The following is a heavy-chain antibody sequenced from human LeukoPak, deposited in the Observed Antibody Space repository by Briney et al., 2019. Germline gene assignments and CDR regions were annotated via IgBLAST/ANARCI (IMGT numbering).Heavy chain of an antibody. Sequence: SETLSLTCTVSGGSISSSSYYWVWIRQPPGKGLEWIGSISYSGSTYYNPSLKSRVTISVDTSKNQFSLKLSSVTAADTAVYYCARAFQRWLQVDYWGQGTLVTVSS. CDR2: ISYSGST. V-gene: IGHV4-39*07. D-gene: IGHD5-24*01. J-gene: IGHJ4*02. CDR1: GGSISSSSYY. CDR3: ARAFQRWLQVDY.